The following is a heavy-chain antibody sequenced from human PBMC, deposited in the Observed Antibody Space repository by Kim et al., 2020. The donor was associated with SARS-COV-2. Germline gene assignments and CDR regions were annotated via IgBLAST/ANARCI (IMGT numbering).Heavy chain of an antibody. J-gene: IGHJ6*02. CDR2: IRNKANSYAT. CDR3: SRHWGSHYYFYGMDV. D-gene: IGHD3-16*01. Sequence: GGSLRLSCAAFGFTFSDSAMHWVRQASGKGLEWVGRIRNKANSYATAYAASVKGRFTISRDDSKNTAYLQMNSLKTEDTAVYYCSRHWGSHYYFYGMDVWGQGTTVTVSS. V-gene: IGHV3-73*01. CDR1: GFTFSDSA.